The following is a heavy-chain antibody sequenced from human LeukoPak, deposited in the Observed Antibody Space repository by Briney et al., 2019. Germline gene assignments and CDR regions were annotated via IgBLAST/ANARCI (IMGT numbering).Heavy chain of an antibody. CDR2: ITSTTSYV. CDR3: ARDWGIVGAIDY. D-gene: IGHD1-26*01. V-gene: IGHV3-21*01. CDR1: GFTFKSYT. Sequence: PGGSLRLSCAASGFTFKSYTMNWVRQAPGKGLEWVSSITSTTSYVYYADSVMGRFTISRDNARNALYLQMNSLRAEDTAVYYCARDWGIVGAIDYWGQGTLATVSS. J-gene: IGHJ4*02.